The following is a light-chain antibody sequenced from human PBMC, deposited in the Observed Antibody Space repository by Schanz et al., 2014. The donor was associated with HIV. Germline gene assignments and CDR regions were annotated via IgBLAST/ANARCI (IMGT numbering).Light chain of an antibody. CDR3: MQGARWPRT. CDR1: QSLVHSDGNTY. Sequence: DVVMTQSPLSLSVTLGQPASISCRSSQSLVHSDGNTYLNWFHQRPGQSPRRLIYEVSNRDSGVPDRFSGSGAGTGFTLKISRVEAEDVGVYYCMQGARWPRTFGQGTKVEIK. J-gene: IGKJ1*01. CDR2: EVS. V-gene: IGKV2-30*02.